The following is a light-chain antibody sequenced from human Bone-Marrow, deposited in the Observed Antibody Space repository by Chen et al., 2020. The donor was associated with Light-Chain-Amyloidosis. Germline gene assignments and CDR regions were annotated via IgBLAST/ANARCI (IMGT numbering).Light chain of an antibody. CDR3: QSYDSSLIGSL. J-gene: IGLJ2*01. V-gene: IGLV1-40*01. Sequence: SVLTQPPSVSGAPGQRVTISCTGSDSNIGTGDDVQGYQQLPGKAPKLLIYGNNNRPSGVPDRFSGSRSGTSASLAITGLQAEDEADYYCQSYDSSLIGSLFGGGTKLTVL. CDR2: GNN. CDR1: DSNIGTGDD.